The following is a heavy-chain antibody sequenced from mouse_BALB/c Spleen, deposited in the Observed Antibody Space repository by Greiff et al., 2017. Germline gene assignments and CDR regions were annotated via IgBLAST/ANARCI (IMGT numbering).Heavy chain of an antibody. J-gene: IGHJ2*01. Sequence: QVQLQQSGAELAKPGASVKMSCKASGYTFTSYWMHWVKQRPGQGLEWIGYINPSTGYTEYNQKFKDKATLTADKSSSTAYMQLSSLTSEDSAVYYCTRGKTTVAFDYWGQGTTLTVSS. D-gene: IGHD1-1*01. V-gene: IGHV1-7*01. CDR1: GYTFTSYW. CDR2: INPSTGYT. CDR3: TRGKTTVAFDY.